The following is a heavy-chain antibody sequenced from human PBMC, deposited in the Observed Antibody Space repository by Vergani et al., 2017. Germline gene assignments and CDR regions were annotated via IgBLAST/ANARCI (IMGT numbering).Heavy chain of an antibody. CDR3: ARLGTYYYGSGSESQAADAFDI. D-gene: IGHD3-10*01. J-gene: IGHJ3*02. V-gene: IGHV1-69*01. CDR1: GGTFSSYA. Sequence: QVQLVQSGAEVKKPGSSVKVSCKASGGTFSSYAISWVRPAPGQGLEWLGGIIPIFGTANYAQKFQGRVTITADESTSTAYMELSSLKASDTAMYYCARLGTYYYGSGSESQAADAFDIWGQGTMVTVSS. CDR2: IIPIFGTA.